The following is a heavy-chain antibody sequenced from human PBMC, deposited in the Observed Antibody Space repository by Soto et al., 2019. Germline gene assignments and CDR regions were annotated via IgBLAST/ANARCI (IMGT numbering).Heavy chain of an antibody. Sequence: GGSLILSCAASGFTFSSYSMSWVRQAPGKGLEWVSAISGSGGSTYYADSVKGRFTISRDNSKNTLYLQMNSLRAEDTAVYYCAKDSKARNYWYFDLWGRGTLVTVS. D-gene: IGHD2-2*01. V-gene: IGHV3-23*01. CDR1: GFTFSSYS. J-gene: IGHJ2*01. CDR3: AKDSKARNYWYFDL. CDR2: ISGSGGST.